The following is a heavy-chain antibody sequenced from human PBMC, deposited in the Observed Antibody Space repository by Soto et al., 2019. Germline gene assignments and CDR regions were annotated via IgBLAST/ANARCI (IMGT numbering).Heavy chain of an antibody. Sequence: EVQLLESGGGLVQPGGSLRLSCAASGFTFSSYAMTWVRQAPGKGLEWVSAISGSGDNTYYADSVKGRFTISRDSSKNTLSLQMDSPRVEDTAVYYCAKGLYGGYDGVPHYWGQGTLVTVSS. J-gene: IGHJ4*02. CDR1: GFTFSSYA. V-gene: IGHV3-23*01. D-gene: IGHD5-12*01. CDR3: AKGLYGGYDGVPHY. CDR2: ISGSGDNT.